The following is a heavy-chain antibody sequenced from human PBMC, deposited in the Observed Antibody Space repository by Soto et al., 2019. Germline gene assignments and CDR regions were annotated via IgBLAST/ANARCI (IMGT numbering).Heavy chain of an antibody. CDR3: AKTHSGWYTQLDS. Sequence: EVQLLESGGGLEQPGGSLRLSCAASGFIFSSYALSWVRQAPGEGLEWVSAISGSGTTTYYADSVKGRFTFSRDNSKNMLYLQMTSLRAEDTAVYYCAKTHSGWYTQLDSWGQGTLVPVSS. CDR2: ISGSGTTT. CDR1: GFIFSSYA. J-gene: IGHJ4*02. V-gene: IGHV3-23*01. D-gene: IGHD6-19*01.